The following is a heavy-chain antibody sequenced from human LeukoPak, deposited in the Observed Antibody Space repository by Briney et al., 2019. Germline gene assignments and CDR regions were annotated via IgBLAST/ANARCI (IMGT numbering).Heavy chain of an antibody. Sequence: GGSLRLSCAASGFSFRSYGMHWVRQAPGKGLEWVAVVWYDGSNKYYADSVKGRFTISRDNSKNTLYLQMNSLRGGDTAVYYCASLRRDSSGWYYFDYWGQGTLVTVSS. D-gene: IGHD6-19*01. CDR2: VWYDGSNK. V-gene: IGHV3-33*01. CDR1: GFSFRSYG. J-gene: IGHJ4*02. CDR3: ASLRRDSSGWYYFDY.